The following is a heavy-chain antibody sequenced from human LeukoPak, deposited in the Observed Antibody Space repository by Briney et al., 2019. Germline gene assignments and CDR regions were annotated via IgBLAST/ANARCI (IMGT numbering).Heavy chain of an antibody. J-gene: IGHJ5*02. V-gene: IGHV1-18*01. Sequence: GASVKVSCKASGYTFTSCAISWVRQAPGQGLEWMGWISAYNGNTNYAQKLQGRVTMTTDTSTSTAYMELRSLRSDDTAVYYCARDRGSSGADWFDPWGQGTLVTVSS. CDR3: ARDRGSSGADWFDP. CDR2: ISAYNGNT. CDR1: GYTFTSCA. D-gene: IGHD6-19*01.